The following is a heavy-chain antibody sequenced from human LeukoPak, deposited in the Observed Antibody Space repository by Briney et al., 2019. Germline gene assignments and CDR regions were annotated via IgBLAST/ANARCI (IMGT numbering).Heavy chain of an antibody. Sequence: GGSLRLSCAASGFTFDDYGMSWVRQAPGKGLEWVSGINWNGGSTGYADSVKGRFTISRDNSKNTLYLQMNSLRAEDTALYYCAKSFNDILTGYRRWGQGTPGSRLL. V-gene: IGHV3-20*04. J-gene: IGHJ4*02. CDR3: AKSFNDILTGYRR. D-gene: IGHD3-9*01. CDR1: GFTFDDYG. CDR2: INWNGGST.